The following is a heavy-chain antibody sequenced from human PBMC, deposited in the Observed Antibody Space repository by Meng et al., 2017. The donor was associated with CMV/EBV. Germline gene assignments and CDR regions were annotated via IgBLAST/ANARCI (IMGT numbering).Heavy chain of an antibody. D-gene: IGHD2-21*01. CDR2: MNPHSGNT. CDR3: ARDTSKLWGWGY. Sequence: ASVKVSCKASGYTFTTYDVNWVRQATGQGLEWMGWMNPHSGNTGYAQKFQGRVTMTRDTSINTAYMELSSLKSEDTAVYYCARDTSKLWGWGYWGQGTLVTVSS. V-gene: IGHV1-8*01. CDR1: GYTFTTYD. J-gene: IGHJ4*02.